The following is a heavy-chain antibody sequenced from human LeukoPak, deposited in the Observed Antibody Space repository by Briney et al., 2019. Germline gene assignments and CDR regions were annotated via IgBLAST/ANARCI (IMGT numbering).Heavy chain of an antibody. CDR3: ASQPLYYYDSSGYNFDY. D-gene: IGHD3-22*01. CDR1: GFTFSTYA. V-gene: IGHV3-23*01. Sequence: AGGSLRLSCAASGFTFSTYAVNWVRQAPGKGLEWVSAITGSGGATYYADSVKGRFTISRDNSKNTLYLQMNSLRAEDTAVYYCASQPLYYYDSSGYNFDYWGQGTLVTVS. CDR2: ITGSGGAT. J-gene: IGHJ4*02.